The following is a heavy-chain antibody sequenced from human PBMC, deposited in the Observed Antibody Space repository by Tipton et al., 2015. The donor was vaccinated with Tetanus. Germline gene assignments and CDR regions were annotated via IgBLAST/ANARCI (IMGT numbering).Heavy chain of an antibody. CDR1: GGSMSTYY. Sequence: TLSLTCTVSGGSMSTYYWSWIRQPPGKGLEWIGYVYYTGSTDYNPSLKSRVTISVDTSKSQFSLNLTSVTAADTAVYYCARHLTYTYTSRYFDYWGLGTLVTVSS. CDR2: VYYTGST. J-gene: IGHJ4*02. D-gene: IGHD5-18*01. V-gene: IGHV4-59*08. CDR3: ARHLTYTYTSRYFDY.